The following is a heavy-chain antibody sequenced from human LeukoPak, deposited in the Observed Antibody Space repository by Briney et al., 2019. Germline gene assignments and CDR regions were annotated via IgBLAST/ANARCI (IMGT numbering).Heavy chain of an antibody. CDR2: INHSGST. CDR3: ARELRSNYMDY. Sequence: SETLSLTCAVYGGSFSGYYWSWIRQPPGKGLEWIGEINHSGSTNYNPSLKSRVTISVDTSKNQFSLKLSSVTAADTDIYYCARELRSNYMDYWGQGTLVTVSS. CDR1: GGSFSGYY. V-gene: IGHV4-34*01. D-gene: IGHD4-11*01. J-gene: IGHJ4*02.